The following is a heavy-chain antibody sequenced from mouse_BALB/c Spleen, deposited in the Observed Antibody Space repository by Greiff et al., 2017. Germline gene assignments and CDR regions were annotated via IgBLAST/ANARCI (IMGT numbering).Heavy chain of an antibody. CDR1: GYSITSDYA. J-gene: IGHJ1*01. V-gene: IGHV3-2*02. Sequence: VQLQQSGPGLVKPSQSLSLTCTVTGYSITSDYAWNWIRQFPGNKLEWMGYISYSGSTSYNPSLKSRISITRDTSKNQFFLQLNSVTTEDTATYYCARAYGNYNWYFDVWGAGTTVTVSS. CDR3: ARAYGNYNWYFDV. D-gene: IGHD2-1*01. CDR2: ISYSGST.